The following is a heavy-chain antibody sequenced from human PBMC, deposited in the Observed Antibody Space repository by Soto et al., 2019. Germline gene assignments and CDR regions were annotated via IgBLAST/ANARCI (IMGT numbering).Heavy chain of an antibody. CDR2: IYYSGST. D-gene: IGHD3-16*02. CDR1: GGSISSSSYY. Sequence: PSETLSLTCTVSGGSISSSSYYWGWIRQPPGKGLEWIGSIYYSGSTYYNPSLKSRVTISVDTSKNQFSLKLSSVIAADTAVYYCARRRVLRDRRWFDPWGQGTLVTVSS. J-gene: IGHJ5*02. CDR3: ARRRVLRDRRWFDP. V-gene: IGHV4-39*01.